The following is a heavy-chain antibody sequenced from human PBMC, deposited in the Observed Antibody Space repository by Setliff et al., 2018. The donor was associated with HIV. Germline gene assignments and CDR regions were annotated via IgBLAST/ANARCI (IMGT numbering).Heavy chain of an antibody. CDR1: GFTFSDFW. CDR2: ISPEGNKK. Sequence: LRLSCAASGFTFSDFWMYWVRQAPGKGLEWVANISPEGNKKYYVGSVKGRFTSSRNNAKSSLFLQMSGLRPEDTAVYYCARVLLRTNPLYGVASNWFDPWGQGTLVTVSS. D-gene: IGHD2-8*01. CDR3: ARVLLRTNPLYGVASNWFDP. V-gene: IGHV3-7*03. J-gene: IGHJ5*02.